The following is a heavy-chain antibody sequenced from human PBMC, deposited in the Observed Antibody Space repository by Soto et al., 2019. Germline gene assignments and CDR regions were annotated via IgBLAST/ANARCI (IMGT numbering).Heavy chain of an antibody. Sequence: QVQLQESGPGLVKPSQTLSLTCTVSGGSISSGGYYWSWIRQHPGKGLEWIGYIYYSGSTYYNPSLKSRVTISVDTSKNQFSLKLSAVTAADTAVYYWALGEMKGPVFVRSRGWFDPWGPGTLVTVSS. J-gene: IGHJ5*02. V-gene: IGHV4-31*03. CDR2: IYYSGST. CDR1: GGSISSGGYY. CDR3: ALGEMKGPVFVRSRGWFDP. D-gene: IGHD3-16*01.